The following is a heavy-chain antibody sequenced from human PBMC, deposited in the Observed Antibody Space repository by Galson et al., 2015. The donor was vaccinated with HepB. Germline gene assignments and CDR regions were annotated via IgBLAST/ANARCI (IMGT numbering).Heavy chain of an antibody. J-gene: IGHJ3*02. V-gene: IGHV1-46*04. CDR2: INPSGGST. Sequence: SVKVSCKASGYTFTSYYMHWVRQAPGQGLEWMGIINPSGGSTSYAQKLQGRVTMTRDTSTSTVYMELSSLRSEDTAVYYCAREFTMVRGPEGAFDIWGQGTMVTVSS. D-gene: IGHD3-10*01. CDR1: GYTFTSYY. CDR3: AREFTMVRGPEGAFDI.